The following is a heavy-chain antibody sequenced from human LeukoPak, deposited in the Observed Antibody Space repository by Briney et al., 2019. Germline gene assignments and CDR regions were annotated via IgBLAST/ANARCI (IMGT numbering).Heavy chain of an antibody. CDR1: GGSFSGYY. D-gene: IGHD2-15*01. CDR2: INHSGRT. J-gene: IGHJ3*02. V-gene: IGHV4-34*01. CDR3: TRVICGGGSCYESRGAFDI. Sequence: PSETLSLTCAVYGGSFSGYYWSWIRQPPGKGLEWIGEINHSGRTNYNPPLKSRVTISVDTSKNQFSLKLSSVTAADTAMYFCTRVICGGGSCYESRGAFDIWGQGTIVIASS.